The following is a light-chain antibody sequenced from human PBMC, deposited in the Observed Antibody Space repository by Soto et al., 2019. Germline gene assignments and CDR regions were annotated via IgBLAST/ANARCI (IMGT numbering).Light chain of an antibody. CDR1: SSDVGGYNY. CDR2: EVS. V-gene: IGLV2-14*01. J-gene: IGLJ1*01. CDR3: SSYTSSSTPYV. Sequence: QSALTQPASVSGSPGQSITISCTGTSSDVGGYNYVSWYQQHPGKAPKLMIYEVSNRPTGVSNRLSGSKSGNTASLTISGLQAEDAADYYCSSYTSSSTPYVFGPGTKVTVL.